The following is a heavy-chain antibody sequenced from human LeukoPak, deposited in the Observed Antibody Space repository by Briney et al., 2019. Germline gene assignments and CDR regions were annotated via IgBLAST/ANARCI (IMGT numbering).Heavy chain of an antibody. CDR3: ARVKAGATMENFYCYYMYV. D-gene: IGHD1-26*01. CDR2: ITSSSSYI. V-gene: IGHV3-21*01. J-gene: IGHJ6*03. CDR1: GFTFSTYS. Sequence: NPGGSLRLSCAASGFTFSTYSMNWVRQAPGKGLEWVSSITSSSSYIKYADSVKGRFTISRDNAKNSLYLQMNSLRAEDTAVYYCARVKAGATMENFYCYYMYVWGKGTTVTVSS.